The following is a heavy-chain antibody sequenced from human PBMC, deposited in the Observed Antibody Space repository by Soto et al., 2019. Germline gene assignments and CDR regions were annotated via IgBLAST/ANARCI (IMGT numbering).Heavy chain of an antibody. CDR3: AKDPMVVGGRTDIDY. J-gene: IGHJ4*02. CDR2: ISGSGGST. CDR1: GFTFSSYA. D-gene: IGHD2-21*01. V-gene: IGHV3-23*01. Sequence: GGSLRLSCAASGFTFSSYAMSWVRQAPGKGLEWVSAISGSGGSTYYADSVKGRFTISRDNSKNTLYLQMNSLRAEDTAVYYCAKDPMVVGGRTDIDYWGQGTLVTVSS.